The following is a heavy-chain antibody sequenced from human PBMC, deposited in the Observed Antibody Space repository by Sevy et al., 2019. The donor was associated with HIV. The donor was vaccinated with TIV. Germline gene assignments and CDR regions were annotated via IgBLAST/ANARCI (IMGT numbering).Heavy chain of an antibody. CDR1: GFTFRTYI. CDR3: VRSREPAHYDILTGGWFDP. D-gene: IGHD3-9*01. Sequence: ASVKVSCKASGFTFRTYIMHWVRQAPGQRPEWMGWIHGGNGNTEYSQKFQGRVTITRATSASTTYMEVSSLRSEDTAVYYCVRSREPAHYDILTGGWFDPWGQGTLVTVSS. J-gene: IGHJ5*02. V-gene: IGHV1-3*01. CDR2: IHGGNGNT.